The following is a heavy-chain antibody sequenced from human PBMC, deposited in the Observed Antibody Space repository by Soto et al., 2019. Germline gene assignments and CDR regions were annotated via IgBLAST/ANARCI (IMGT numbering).Heavy chain of an antibody. CDR1: SGSISSLHW. CDR2: IYHSGTT. D-gene: IGHD2-2*01. Sequence: QVPLPESGTGLVKPSGTLSLTCSVSSGSISSLHWWSRVRQPSGKGLEWIGNIYHSGTTNYTPSLTRRVTISVDTSKNHFSLKLTFATAAVTVVYSRARIIGNCSSTSCLDYYYMDDWGTGTTV. V-gene: IGHV4-4*02. J-gene: IGHJ6*03. CDR3: ARIIGNCSSTSCLDYYYMDD.